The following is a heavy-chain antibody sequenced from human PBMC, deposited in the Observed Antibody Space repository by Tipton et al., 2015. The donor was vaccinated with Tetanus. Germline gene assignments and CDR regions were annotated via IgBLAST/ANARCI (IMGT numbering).Heavy chain of an antibody. D-gene: IGHD6-6*01. CDR1: GASISSGGYF. CDR2: IYYSGST. J-gene: IGHJ5*02. CDR3: AGDQGGGRVVRLNWFDP. Sequence: TLSLTCTVSGASISSGGYFWNWIRHHPGKGLEWIGYIYYSGSTYYNPSLKSRVAISVDTSKNQFFLKVNSVTAADTAVYYCAGDQGGGRVVRLNWFDPWGQGTLVTVSS. V-gene: IGHV4-31*03.